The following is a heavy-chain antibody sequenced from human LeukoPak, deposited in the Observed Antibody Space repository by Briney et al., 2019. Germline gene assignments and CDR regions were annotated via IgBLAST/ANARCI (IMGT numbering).Heavy chain of an antibody. J-gene: IGHJ4*02. V-gene: IGHV1-46*01. CDR1: GYTFINFY. Sequence: GASVKVSCKASGYTFINFYIHWVRQAPGQGLEWMGIINPRGGSATYSQRFQGRVTMTRDTSTSTVYMELSSLRSEDTAFYYCARDGSLTNSCDLDYWGQGTLVTVSS. D-gene: IGHD1-26*01. CDR2: INPRGGSA. CDR3: ARDGSLTNSCDLDY.